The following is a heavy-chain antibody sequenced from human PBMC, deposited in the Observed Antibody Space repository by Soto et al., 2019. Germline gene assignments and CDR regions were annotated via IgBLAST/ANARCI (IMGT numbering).Heavy chain of an antibody. J-gene: IGHJ4*02. CDR3: AKQTLSLTGPADY. CDR1: GFTFSSYA. CDR2: ISGSGGST. V-gene: IGHV3-23*01. D-gene: IGHD2-2*01. Sequence: VQLLESGGGLVQPGGSLRLSCAASGFTFSSYAMSWVRQAPGKGLEWVSAISGSGGSTYYADSVKGRFTISRDNSQNTLYLQMNSLRAEDTAVYYCAKQTLSLTGPADYWGQGTLVTVSS.